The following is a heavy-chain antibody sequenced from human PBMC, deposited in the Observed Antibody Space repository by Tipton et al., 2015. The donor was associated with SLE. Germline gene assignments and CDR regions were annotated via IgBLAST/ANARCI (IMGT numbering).Heavy chain of an antibody. CDR1: GFSFSSYW. CDR2: IKQDGSEK. CDR3: ARIKAVLRFSAAYGMDV. J-gene: IGHJ6*02. D-gene: IGHD3-3*01. V-gene: IGHV3-7*01. Sequence: SLRLSCAASGFSFSSYWMTWVRQAPGKGLEWVATIKQDGSEKHYLDSVRGRFTISRDNAKNSLYLQMNSLRAEDTAVYYCARIKAVLRFSAAYGMDVWGQGTTVTVSS.